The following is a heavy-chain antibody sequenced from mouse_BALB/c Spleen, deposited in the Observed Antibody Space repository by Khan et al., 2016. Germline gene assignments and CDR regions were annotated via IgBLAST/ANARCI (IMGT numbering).Heavy chain of an antibody. V-gene: IGHV1-7*01. Sequence: QVQLQQSGAELAKPGASVKMSCKASGYTFTSYWMHWVKQRPGQGLEWIGYINPSTGYTEYNQKFKDKATLTADKSSSTAYMQLSSLTSEDSEVYYCARSGAVYCYAMDYWGQGSSVTVSS. CDR1: GYTFTSYW. CDR2: INPSTGYT. CDR3: ARSGAVYCYAMDY. D-gene: IGHD3-3*01. J-gene: IGHJ4*01.